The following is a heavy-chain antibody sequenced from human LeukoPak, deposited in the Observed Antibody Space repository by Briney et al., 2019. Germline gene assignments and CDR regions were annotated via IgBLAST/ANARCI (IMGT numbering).Heavy chain of an antibody. D-gene: IGHD3-3*02. CDR3: ASHLAIRNDEAFDI. CDR1: GYTFTGYY. J-gene: IGHJ3*02. V-gene: IGHV1-2*06. CDR2: INPNSGGT. Sequence: ASVKVSCKASGYTFTGYYMHWVRQAPGQGLEWMGRINPNSGGTNYAQKFQGRVTMTRDTSISTAYMELSRLRSDDTAVYYCASHLAIRNDEAFDIWGQGTMVTVSS.